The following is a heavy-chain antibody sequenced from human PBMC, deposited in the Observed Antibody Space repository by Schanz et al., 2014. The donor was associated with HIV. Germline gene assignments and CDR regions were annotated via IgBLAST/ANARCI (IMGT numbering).Heavy chain of an antibody. D-gene: IGHD6-19*01. CDR1: GFIFSSYG. V-gene: IGHV3-30*03. CDR2: ISYDGSNK. CDR3: ATLQGSSGWYDNDYYGMDV. Sequence: QVQPVESGGGVVQPGRSQRLSCAASGFIFSSYGMHWVRQAPGKGLEWVAVISYDGSNKYYADSVKGRFTISRDNSKNTLYLQMNSLRAEDTAVYYCATLQGSSGWYDNDYYGMDVWGQGTAVTVSS. J-gene: IGHJ6*02.